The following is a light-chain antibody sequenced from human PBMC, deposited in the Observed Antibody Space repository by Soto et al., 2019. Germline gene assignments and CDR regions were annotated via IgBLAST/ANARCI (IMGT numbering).Light chain of an antibody. CDR2: GAS. J-gene: IGKJ1*01. CDR1: QSVSNN. Sequence: EIVLTQSLGTLSLTPGERATLSCRASQSVSNNYLAWYQQRPGQAPRLLIYGASTRAPGFPARFSGSGSGTDYTLTISSLQSEDFAVYYCQQYDKWPPRTFGQGTKVDI. V-gene: IGKV3-15*01. CDR3: QQYDKWPPRT.